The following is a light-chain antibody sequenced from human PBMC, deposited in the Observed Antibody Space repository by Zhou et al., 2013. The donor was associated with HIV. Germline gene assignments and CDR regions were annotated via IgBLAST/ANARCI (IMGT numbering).Light chain of an antibody. Sequence: DIQMTQSPSSVSASVGDRVTITCRASQSISSWLAWYQQKPGKAPKLLIYDASSLQSGVPSRFSGSGSGTDFTLTISGLQPGDFAAYYCQQSYTTPYTFGQGTKRGDQT. J-gene: IGKJ2*01. CDR1: QSISSW. V-gene: IGKV1-12*01. CDR3: QQSYTTPYT. CDR2: DAS.